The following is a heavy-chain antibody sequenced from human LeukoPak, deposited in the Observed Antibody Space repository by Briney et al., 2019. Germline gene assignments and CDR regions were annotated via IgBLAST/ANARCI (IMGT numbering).Heavy chain of an antibody. V-gene: IGHV1-18*01. CDR1: GYTFTSYG. J-gene: IGHJ4*02. Sequence: ASVKVSCKASGYTFTSYGISRVRQAPGQGLEWMGWISAYNGNTNHAQKLQGRVTMTTDTSTSTAYMELRSLRSDDTAVYYCAREEYYYDSSGYLVGIGGDYWGQGTLVTVSS. CDR2: ISAYNGNT. D-gene: IGHD3-22*01. CDR3: AREEYYYDSSGYLVGIGGDY.